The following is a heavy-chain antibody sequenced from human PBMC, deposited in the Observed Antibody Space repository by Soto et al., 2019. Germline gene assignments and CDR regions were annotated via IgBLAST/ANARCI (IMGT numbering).Heavy chain of an antibody. J-gene: IGHJ4*02. Sequence: SETLSLTCAVYGGSFSGYYWSWIRQPPGKGLEWIGEINHSGSTNYNPSLKSRVTISVDTSKNQFSLKLISVNAADTAVYSCTRSPLTPRPYSSSWPHWGQGTLVTVSS. D-gene: IGHD6-13*01. CDR1: GGSFSGYY. CDR3: TRSPLTPRPYSSSWPH. CDR2: INHSGST. V-gene: IGHV4-34*01.